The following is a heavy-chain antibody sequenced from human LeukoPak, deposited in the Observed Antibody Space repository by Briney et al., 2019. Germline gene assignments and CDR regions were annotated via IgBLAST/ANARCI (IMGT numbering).Heavy chain of an antibody. Sequence: GGSLRLSCAASGFTFSSYAMSWVHQAPGKGLEWVSAISGSGGSTYYADSVKGRFTISRDNSKNTLYLQMNSLRAEDTAVYYCAKGSVAGQYYFDYWGQGTLVTVSS. CDR3: AKGSVAGQYYFDY. CDR1: GFTFSSYA. CDR2: ISGSGGST. D-gene: IGHD6-19*01. V-gene: IGHV3-23*01. J-gene: IGHJ4*02.